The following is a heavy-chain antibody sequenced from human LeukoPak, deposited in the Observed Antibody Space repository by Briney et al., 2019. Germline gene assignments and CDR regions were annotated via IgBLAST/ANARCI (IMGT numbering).Heavy chain of an antibody. D-gene: IGHD5-12*01. CDR2: ISGSGGST. V-gene: IGHV3-23*01. CDR3: ARDSEYSGYGDMDV. CDR1: GFTFSSYW. Sequence: PGGSLRLSCAASGFTFSSYWMHWVRQAPGKGLEWVSAISGSGGSTYYADSVKGRFTISRDNSKNTLFLQMGSLGAEDTAVYYCARDSEYSGYGDMDVWGKGTTVTVSS. J-gene: IGHJ6*03.